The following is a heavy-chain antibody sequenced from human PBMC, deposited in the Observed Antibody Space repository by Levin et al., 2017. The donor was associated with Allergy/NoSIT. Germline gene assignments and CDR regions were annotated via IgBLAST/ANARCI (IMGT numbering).Heavy chain of an antibody. D-gene: IGHD3-10*01. V-gene: IGHV3-7*01. Sequence: GGSLRLSCAASGFTFSSYWMSWVRQAPGKGLEWMANIKQDGSAKYYVDSVKGRFTISSDNAKNSLYLQMNSLRAEDTAVYYCARFGSGWFRELSQFDYWGQGTLVTVSS. CDR2: IKQDGSAK. J-gene: IGHJ4*02. CDR1: GFTFSSYW. CDR3: ARFGSGWFRELSQFDY.